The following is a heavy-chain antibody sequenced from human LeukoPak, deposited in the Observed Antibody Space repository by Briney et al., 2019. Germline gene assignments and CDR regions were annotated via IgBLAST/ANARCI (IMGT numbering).Heavy chain of an antibody. CDR1: GFTFSSYS. J-gene: IGHJ4*02. Sequence: PGGSLRLSCAASGFTFSSYSMNWVRQAPGKGLEWVSSISSSSSYIYYADSVKGRFTISRDNAKSSLYLQMNSLRAEDTAVYYCARRYCSGGSCYHQIDYWGQGTLVTVSS. V-gene: IGHV3-21*01. CDR2: ISSSSSYI. CDR3: ARRYCSGGSCYHQIDY. D-gene: IGHD2-15*01.